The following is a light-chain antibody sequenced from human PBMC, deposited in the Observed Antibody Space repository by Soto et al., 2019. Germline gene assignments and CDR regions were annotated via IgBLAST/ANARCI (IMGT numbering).Light chain of an antibody. V-gene: IGKV3-20*01. Sequence: EIVMTQSPATLSVSPGERATLSCRASQSVPLNYLAWYQQKPGQAPRLLIYGASSRATGIPDRFSGSGSGTDFTLTISRLEPEDFAVYYCQQYGSSPWTFGQGTKVDIK. CDR1: QSVPLNY. J-gene: IGKJ1*01. CDR2: GAS. CDR3: QQYGSSPWT.